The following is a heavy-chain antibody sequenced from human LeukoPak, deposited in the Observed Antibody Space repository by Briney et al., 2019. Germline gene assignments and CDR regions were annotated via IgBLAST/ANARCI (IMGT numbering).Heavy chain of an antibody. D-gene: IGHD6-13*01. CDR3: ARVRAAAGFDY. CDR2: ISSSGSTI. CDR1: GFTFSDYY. V-gene: IGHV3-11*04. J-gene: IGHJ4*02. Sequence: GGSLRLSYAASGFTFSDYYMSWIRQAPGKGLEWVSYISSSGSTIYYADSLKGRFTISRDNAKNSLYLQMNSLRAEDTAVYYCARVRAAAGFDYWGQGTLVTVSS.